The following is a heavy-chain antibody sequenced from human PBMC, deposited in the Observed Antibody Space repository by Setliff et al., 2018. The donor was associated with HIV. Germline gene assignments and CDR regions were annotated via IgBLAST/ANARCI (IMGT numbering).Heavy chain of an antibody. J-gene: IGHJ5*02. V-gene: IGHV4-4*07. D-gene: IGHD2-15*01. CDR3: ARGQYCGGGSCYSPSYNWFDP. CDR2: VSTSGST. Sequence: KPSETLSLTCTVSGGSISTYYWSWIRQPAGKGLEWIGRVSTSGSTKYNPSLKSRVTMSLDTSKNEFSLKLSSVTAADTAVYYCARGQYCGGGSCYSPSYNWFDPWGQGTLVTVS. CDR1: GGSISTYY.